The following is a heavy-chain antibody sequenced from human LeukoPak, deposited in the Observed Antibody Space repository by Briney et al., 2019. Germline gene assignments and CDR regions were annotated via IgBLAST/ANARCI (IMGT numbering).Heavy chain of an antibody. CDR1: GFTFSDYY. V-gene: IGHV3-11*01. CDR2: ISSSGSTI. Sequence: PGGSLRLSCAASGFTFSDYYMSWIRQAPGKGLEWVSYISSSGSTIYYADSVKGRFTISRDNAKNSLYLQMNSLRAEDTAVYYCAKVMSITMIVVVRNFDYWGQGTLVTVSS. D-gene: IGHD3-22*01. CDR3: AKVMSITMIVVVRNFDY. J-gene: IGHJ4*02.